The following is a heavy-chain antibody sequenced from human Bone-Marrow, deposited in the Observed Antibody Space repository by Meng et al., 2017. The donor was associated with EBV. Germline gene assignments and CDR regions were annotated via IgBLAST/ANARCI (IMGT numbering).Heavy chain of an antibody. CDR3: AAGFRELVRSRDY. CDR2: IFYGGRT. CDR1: GGSIRSSNW. J-gene: IGHJ4*02. Sequence: QGRLQGTGPRSVRRSGPLPLACCVLGGSIRSSNWWGWVRQPPGKGLEWIGEIFYGGRTNYNPSLESRVTISVDKSKNQFSLKLSSVTAADTAVYYCAAGFRELVRSRDYWGQGTLVTVSS. D-gene: IGHD3-10*01. V-gene: IGHV4-4*02.